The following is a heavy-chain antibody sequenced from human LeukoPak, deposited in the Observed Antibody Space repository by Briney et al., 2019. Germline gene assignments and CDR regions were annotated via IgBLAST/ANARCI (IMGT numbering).Heavy chain of an antibody. J-gene: IGHJ5*02. CDR1: GGTFSSYA. CDR3: ARGALVYYGDYLNWFDP. D-gene: IGHD4-17*01. V-gene: IGHV1-69*05. Sequence: SVKVSCKASGGTFSSYAISWVRQAPGQGLEWMGGIIPIFGTANYAEKFQGRVTITTDEATCTAYIELSSLRSEDPAVYYCARGALVYYGDYLNWFDPWGQGTLVTVSS. CDR2: IIPIFGTA.